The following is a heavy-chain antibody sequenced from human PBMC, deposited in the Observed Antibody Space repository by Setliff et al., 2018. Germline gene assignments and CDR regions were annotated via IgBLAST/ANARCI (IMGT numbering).Heavy chain of an antibody. CDR3: AKEPSTCSAARPVLCGYYDS. CDR2: MYADGSST. Sequence: GGSLRLSCAASGFTFSSYAMSWVRQAPGKGLEWVATMYADGSSTSYADSVRGRFIVSRDDSRNTLSLQMNRLRGDDTAIYFCAKEPSTCSAARPVLCGYYDSWGHGTPVTVSS. V-gene: IGHV3-23*03. J-gene: IGHJ4*03. D-gene: IGHD6-6*01. CDR1: GFTFSSYA.